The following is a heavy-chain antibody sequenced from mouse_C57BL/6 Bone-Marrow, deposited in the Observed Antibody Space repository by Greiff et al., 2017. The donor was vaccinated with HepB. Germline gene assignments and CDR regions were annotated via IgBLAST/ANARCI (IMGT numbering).Heavy chain of an antibody. CDR2: IYPGGGYT. V-gene: IGHV1-63*01. CDR1: GYTFTNYW. D-gene: IGHD1-1*01. CDR3: ARHGSSYWYFDV. Sequence: VQLQQSGAELVRPGTSVKMSCTASGYTFTNYWIGWAKQRPGHGLEWIGDIYPGGGYTNYNAKFTGKATLTADKSTSTAYMKISSLTSEDSAIYYCARHGSSYWYFDVWGTGTTVTVSS. J-gene: IGHJ1*03.